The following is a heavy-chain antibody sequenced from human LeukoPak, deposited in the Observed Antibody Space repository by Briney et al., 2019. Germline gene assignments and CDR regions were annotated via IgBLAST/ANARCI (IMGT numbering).Heavy chain of an antibody. CDR3: AREGCTGGVCYAFDI. CDR2: INGDGSDI. Sequence: PGGSLRLSCAVSGLTFRNYWMHWVRQAPGKGLVWVSRINGDGSDISYADSVKGRFTISRDNAKNTLYLQMNSLRAEDTAVYYCAREGCTGGVCYAFDIWGQGTMVTVSS. CDR1: GLTFRNYW. J-gene: IGHJ3*02. D-gene: IGHD2-8*02. V-gene: IGHV3-74*01.